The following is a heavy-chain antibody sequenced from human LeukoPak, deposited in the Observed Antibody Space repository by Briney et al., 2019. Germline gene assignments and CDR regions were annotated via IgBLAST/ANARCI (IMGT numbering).Heavy chain of an antibody. CDR2: ISSSSSYI. CDR3: AREPIYGLNFDY. V-gene: IGHV3-21*01. CDR1: GFTFSSYS. Sequence: GGSLRLSCAASGFTFSSYSMNWVRQAPGKGLEWVSSISSSSSYIYYADSVKGRFTISRDNAKNSLYLQMNSLRAEDTAVYFCAREPIYGLNFDYWGQGTLVTASS. J-gene: IGHJ4*02. D-gene: IGHD2/OR15-2a*01.